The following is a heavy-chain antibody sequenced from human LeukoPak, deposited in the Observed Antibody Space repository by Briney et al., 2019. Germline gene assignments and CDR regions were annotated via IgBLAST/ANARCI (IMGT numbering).Heavy chain of an antibody. D-gene: IGHD3-22*01. CDR3: AKTPSYYDSSGYYSFDY. CDR2: ISGSGGST. J-gene: IGHJ4*02. CDR1: GFTFSSYG. Sequence: PGGSLRLSCAASGFTFSSYGMSWVRQAPGKGLEWVSAISGSGGSTYYADSVKGRFTISRDNSKNTLYRQMNSLSAEDTAVYYCAKTPSYYDSSGYYSFDYWGQGTLVTVSS. V-gene: IGHV3-23*01.